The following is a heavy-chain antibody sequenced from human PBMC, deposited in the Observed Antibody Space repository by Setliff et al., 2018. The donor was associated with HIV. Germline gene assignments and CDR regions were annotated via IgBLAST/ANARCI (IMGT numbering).Heavy chain of an antibody. CDR1: GFTFSPYW. Sequence: LRLSCVASGFTFSPYWMHWVRQAPGKGLVWVSLINSDGSSTRYADSVKGRFTISRDNAKNTLYLQMNSLRAEDTAVYYCARQREVYGTVYYYYMDVWGKGTTVTVSS. CDR2: INSDGSST. V-gene: IGHV3-74*01. D-gene: IGHD4-17*01. J-gene: IGHJ6*03. CDR3: ARQREVYGTVYYYYMDV.